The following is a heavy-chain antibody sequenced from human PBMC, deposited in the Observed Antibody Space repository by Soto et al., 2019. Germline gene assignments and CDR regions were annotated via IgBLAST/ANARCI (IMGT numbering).Heavy chain of an antibody. J-gene: IGHJ3*02. V-gene: IGHV1-69*01. D-gene: IGHD3-22*01. CDR1: GGTFSSYA. CDR2: IIPIFGTA. Sequence: QVQLVQSGAEVKKPGSSVKVSCKASGGTFSSYAIIWVRQAPGQGLEWMGGIIPIFGTANYAQKFQGRVTINADESTSTAYVELGSLSAEDTAVYYCARGDCYDSSGYYYPVAVDIWGQVTVVTVSS. CDR3: ARGDCYDSSGYYYPVAVDI.